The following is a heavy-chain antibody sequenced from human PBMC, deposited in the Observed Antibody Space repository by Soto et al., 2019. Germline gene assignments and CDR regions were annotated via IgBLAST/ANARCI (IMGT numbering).Heavy chain of an antibody. CDR2: ISGSGGST. CDR3: AKDPLLFGKPWLLSEAY. J-gene: IGHJ4*02. Sequence: GGSLRLSCAASGFTFSSYAMSWVRQAPGKGLEWVSAISGSGGSTYYADSVKGRFTISRDNSKNTLYLQMNSLRAEDTAVYYCAKDPLLFGKPWLLSEAYWGQGTLVTVSS. CDR1: GFTFSSYA. D-gene: IGHD3-9*01. V-gene: IGHV3-23*01.